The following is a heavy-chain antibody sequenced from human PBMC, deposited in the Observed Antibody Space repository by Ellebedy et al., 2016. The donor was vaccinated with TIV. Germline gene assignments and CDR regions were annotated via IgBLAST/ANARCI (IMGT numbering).Heavy chain of an antibody. J-gene: IGHJ6*02. Sequence: AASVKVSCKASGGTFSRYALNWVRQAPGQGLEWMGRIMPILDIANYPQKFQGRVTITADKSTSTAYMELRSLRSEDTAVYYCASPRTHGRGRVYYYGMDVWGQGTTVTVSS. V-gene: IGHV1-69*04. CDR1: GGTFSRYA. D-gene: IGHD3-16*01. CDR2: IMPILDIA. CDR3: ASPRTHGRGRVYYYGMDV.